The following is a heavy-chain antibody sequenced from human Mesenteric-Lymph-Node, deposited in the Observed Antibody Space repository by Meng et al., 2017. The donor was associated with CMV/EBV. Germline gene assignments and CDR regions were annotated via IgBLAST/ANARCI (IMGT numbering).Heavy chain of an antibody. CDR2: IYYSGST. CDR1: GGSISSYY. V-gene: IGHV4-59*01. Sequence: GSLRLSCTVSGGSISSYYWSWIRQPPGKGLEWIGYIYYSGSTNYSPSLKSRVTISVDTSKNQFSLKLSSVTAADTAVYYCARGSPFDYDFWSGYYLSDYYYGMDVWGQGTTVTVSS. J-gene: IGHJ6*02. CDR3: ARGSPFDYDFWSGYYLSDYYYGMDV. D-gene: IGHD3-3*01.